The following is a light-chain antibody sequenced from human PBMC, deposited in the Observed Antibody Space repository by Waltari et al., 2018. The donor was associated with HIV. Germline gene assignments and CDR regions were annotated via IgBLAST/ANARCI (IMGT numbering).Light chain of an antibody. CDR2: QVT. J-gene: IGLJ2*01. Sequence: QQFPGKAPKLIIYQVTKRPSGVPDRFFGSKSGSTASLTVSGLQAEDEAYYYCTSYAGSTFTIFGGGTKLTVL. CDR3: TSYAGSTFTI. V-gene: IGLV2-8*03.